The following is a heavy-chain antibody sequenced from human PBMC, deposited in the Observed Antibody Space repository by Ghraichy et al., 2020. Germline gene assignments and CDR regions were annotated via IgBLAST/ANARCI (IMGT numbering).Heavy chain of an antibody. CDR1: GFTFSSYA. D-gene: IGHD4-17*01. CDR2: ISGSGGST. CDR3: HAPTVTTSDAFDI. V-gene: IGHV3-23*01. Sequence: GGSLRLSCAASGFTFSSYAMSWVRQAPGKGLEWVSAISGSGGSTYYADSVKGRFTISRDNSKNTLYLQMNSLRAEDTAVYYCHAPTVTTSDAFDIWGQGTMVTVSS. J-gene: IGHJ3*02.